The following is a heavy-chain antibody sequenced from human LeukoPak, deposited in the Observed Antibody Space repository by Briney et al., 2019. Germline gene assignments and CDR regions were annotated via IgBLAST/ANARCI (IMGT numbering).Heavy chain of an antibody. CDR3: ANSRYDSSGYYGIIGY. CDR2: IKLDGSEK. Sequence: GGSLRLSCAASGFTFSSYWMSWVRQAPGKGLEWVANIKLDGSEKYYVDSVKGRFTISRDNAKKSLYLQMNSLRAEDTAVYYCANSRYDSSGYYGIIGYWGQGTLVTVSS. CDR1: GFTFSSYW. J-gene: IGHJ4*02. V-gene: IGHV3-7*01. D-gene: IGHD3-22*01.